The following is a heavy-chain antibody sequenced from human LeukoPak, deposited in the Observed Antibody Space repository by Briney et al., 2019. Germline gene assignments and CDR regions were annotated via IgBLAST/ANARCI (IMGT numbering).Heavy chain of an antibody. D-gene: IGHD4-23*01. CDR1: GYTFTSHD. CDR3: ARGDYGGNLDY. V-gene: IGHV1-69*05. J-gene: IGHJ4*02. CDR2: IIPIFGTA. Sequence: SVKVSCKASGYTFTSHDINWVRQAPGQGLEWMGGIIPIFGTANYAQKFQGRVTITTDESTSTAYMELSSLRSEDTAVYYCARGDYGGNLDYWGQGTLVTVSS.